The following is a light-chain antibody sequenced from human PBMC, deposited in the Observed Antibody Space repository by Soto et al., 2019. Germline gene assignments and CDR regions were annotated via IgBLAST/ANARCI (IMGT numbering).Light chain of an antibody. J-gene: IGLJ1*01. CDR3: SSYTSSSLYV. CDR2: DVS. V-gene: IGLV2-14*01. CDR1: SSDLGGYNY. Sequence: QSVLTQPASVSGSPGQSITISCTGTSSDLGGYNYVSWYQQHPGKAPKLMIYDVSNRPSGVSNRFSGSKSGNTASLTISGLQAEDEADYYCSSYTSSSLYVFGTGTKVTVL.